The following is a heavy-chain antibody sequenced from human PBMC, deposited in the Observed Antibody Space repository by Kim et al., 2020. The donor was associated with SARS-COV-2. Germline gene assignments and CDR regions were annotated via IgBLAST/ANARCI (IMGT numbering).Heavy chain of an antibody. Sequence: GGSLRLSCAASGFTFSSYAMSWVRQAPGKGLEWVSAISGSGGSTYYAYSVKGRFTISRDNSKNTLYLQMNSLRAEDTAVYYCAKGGVQGFVVVPAAITAYYYYYYGMDVWGQGTTVTVSS. J-gene: IGHJ6*02. CDR3: AKGGVQGFVVVPAAITAYYYYYYGMDV. V-gene: IGHV3-23*01. CDR2: ISGSGGST. CDR1: GFTFSSYA. D-gene: IGHD2-2*02.